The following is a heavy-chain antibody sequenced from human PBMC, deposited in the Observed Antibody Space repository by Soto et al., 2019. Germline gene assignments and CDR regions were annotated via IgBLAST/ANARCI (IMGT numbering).Heavy chain of an antibody. D-gene: IGHD1-1*01. Sequence: GGSLRLSCEASGFAFINYAMSWVRQSPGKGLEWVSSISDTGGDSYYADSMDGRFSVSRDNSKNTLYLQINSLRAEDTAIYYCVRDLYRSATMPCLDHWGQGALVTVSS. CDR2: ISDTGGDS. V-gene: IGHV3-23*01. CDR1: GFAFINYA. CDR3: VRDLYRSATMPCLDH. J-gene: IGHJ4*02.